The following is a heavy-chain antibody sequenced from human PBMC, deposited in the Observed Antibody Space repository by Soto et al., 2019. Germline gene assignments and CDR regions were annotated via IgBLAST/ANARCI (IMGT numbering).Heavy chain of an antibody. D-gene: IGHD3-10*01. J-gene: IGHJ4*02. CDR2: IIPILGIA. CDR3: AGAHMVRGVIPFDY. Sequence: QVQLVQSGAEVKKPGSSVKVSCKASGGTFSSYTISWVRQAPGQGLEWMGRIIPILGIANYGQKFQGRVTITADKSTRTAYMELSSLRYEDTAVYYCAGAHMVRGVIPFDYWGQGTLVTVSS. CDR1: GGTFSSYT. V-gene: IGHV1-69*02.